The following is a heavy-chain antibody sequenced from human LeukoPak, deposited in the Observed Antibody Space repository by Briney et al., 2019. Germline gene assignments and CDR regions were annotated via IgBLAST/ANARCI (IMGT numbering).Heavy chain of an antibody. J-gene: IGHJ5*02. CDR1: GYTFTSYA. CDR2: MNAGNGNT. D-gene: IGHD2-2*01. CDR3: ARVDQDIVVGPAFDP. Sequence: ASVKVSCKASGYTFTSYAMHWVRQAPGQRLEWMGWMNAGNGNTKYSQKFQGRVTITRDTSASTAYMELSSLRSEDTAVYYCARVDQDIVVGPAFDPWGQGTLVTVSS. V-gene: IGHV1-3*01.